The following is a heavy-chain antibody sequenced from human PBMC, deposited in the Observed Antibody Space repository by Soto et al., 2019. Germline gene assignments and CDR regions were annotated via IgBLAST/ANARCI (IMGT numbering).Heavy chain of an antibody. Sequence: SETLSLTCAVYGGSFSGYYWSWIRQPPGKGLEWIGEINHSETTNYNPSLKSRVTISIDTSKNQFSLKLTSLTATDTAVYYCTRGGASSKWLDPWGQGTLVTVSS. J-gene: IGHJ5*02. V-gene: IGHV4-34*01. CDR1: GGSFSGYY. CDR2: INHSETT. CDR3: TRGGASSKWLDP.